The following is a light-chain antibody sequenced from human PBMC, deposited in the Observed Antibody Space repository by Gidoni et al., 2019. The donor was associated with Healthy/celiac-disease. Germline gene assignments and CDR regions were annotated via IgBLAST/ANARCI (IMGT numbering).Light chain of an antibody. CDR3: CSYAVLTYVI. CDR1: SSEVGSYNL. V-gene: IGLV2-23*02. CDR2: EVS. J-gene: IGLJ2*01. Sequence: QSALTQPASVSGSPGQSITISFTGTSSEVGSYNLSSWYQRPPGKAPKLMIYEVSKRPSGVSNRFSGSKSGNTASLTISGLQAEDEADYYCCSYAVLTYVIFGGGTKLTVL.